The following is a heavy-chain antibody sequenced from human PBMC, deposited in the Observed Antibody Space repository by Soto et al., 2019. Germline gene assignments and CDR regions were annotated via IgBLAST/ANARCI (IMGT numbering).Heavy chain of an antibody. Sequence: SETLSLTCAVYGGSFSGYYWSWIRQPPGKGLEWIGEINHSGSTNYNPSLKSRVTISVDTSKNQFSLKLSSVTAADTAVYYCARITLVRGVVYYYYYGMDVWGQGTTVTVSS. J-gene: IGHJ6*02. CDR1: GGSFSGYY. D-gene: IGHD3-10*01. CDR3: ARITLVRGVVYYYYYGMDV. V-gene: IGHV4-34*01. CDR2: INHSGST.